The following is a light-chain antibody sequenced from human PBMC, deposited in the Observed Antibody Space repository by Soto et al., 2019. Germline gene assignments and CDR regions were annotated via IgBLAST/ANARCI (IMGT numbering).Light chain of an antibody. CDR1: QSVSSSE. V-gene: IGKV3-20*01. CDR2: GAS. J-gene: IGKJ1*01. CDR3: QQYYSSPRT. Sequence: EIVLTQSTDTVSLSPGEGATLSCRASQSVSSSELAWYQQKPGQVPRLLIYGASRRATGVSDRFSGSGSGTDFSLTISRLEPEDFAVYYCQQYYSSPRTFGQGTKVEIK.